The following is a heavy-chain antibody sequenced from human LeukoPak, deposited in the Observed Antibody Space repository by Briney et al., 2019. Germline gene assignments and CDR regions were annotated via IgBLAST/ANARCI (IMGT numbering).Heavy chain of an antibody. CDR3: ARGACSGGSCYRIAVAYFDY. CDR1: GVSFNDYY. V-gene: IGHV4-59*01. D-gene: IGHD2-15*01. J-gene: IGHJ4*02. Sequence: NASETLSLTCAVSGVSFNDYYWSWIRQPPGKGLEWIGYINYSRSTNYSPSLKSRVTISVDTSKNQFSPKLTSVTAADTAVYFCARGACSGGSCYRIAVAYFDYWGQGTLVTVSS. CDR2: INYSRST.